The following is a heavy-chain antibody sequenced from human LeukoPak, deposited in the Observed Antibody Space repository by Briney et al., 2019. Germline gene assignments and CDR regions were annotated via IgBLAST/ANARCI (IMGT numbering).Heavy chain of an antibody. CDR2: TYYRSKWYQ. Sequence: SQTLSLTCAISWDSVSSYSAAWNWIRQSPSRGLEWLGRTYYRSKWYQNYAISVKSRITITPDTSKNQFSLQLNSVTPKTTAVYYFARDLLGSGSLDCDYWGQGTLVTVSS. CDR1: WDSVSSYSAA. CDR3: ARDLLGSGSLDCDY. J-gene: IGHJ4*02. D-gene: IGHD3-10*01. V-gene: IGHV6-1*01.